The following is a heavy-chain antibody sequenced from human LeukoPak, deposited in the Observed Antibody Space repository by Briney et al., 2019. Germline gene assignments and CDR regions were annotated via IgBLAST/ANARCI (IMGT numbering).Heavy chain of an antibody. Sequence: PSETLSLTCAVYGGSFSGYYWSWIRQPPGKGLEWIGEINHSGSTNYNPSLKSRVTISVDTSKNQFPLKLSSVTAADTAVYYCARMTTRAWFDPWGQGTLVTVSS. CDR3: ARMTTRAWFDP. J-gene: IGHJ5*02. CDR1: GGSFSGYY. CDR2: INHSGST. V-gene: IGHV4-34*01. D-gene: IGHD4-11*01.